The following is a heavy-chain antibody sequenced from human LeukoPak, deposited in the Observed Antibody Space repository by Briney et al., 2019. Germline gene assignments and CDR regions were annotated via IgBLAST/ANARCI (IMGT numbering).Heavy chain of an antibody. D-gene: IGHD1-26*01. CDR3: ARDPSGSYYFDY. V-gene: IGHV3-30-3*01. J-gene: IGHJ4*02. Sequence: GGSLRLSCAASGFTFSSYAMHWVRQAPGKGLEWVAVISYDGSNKYYADSVKGRFTISRDNSKNTLYLQMNSLRAEDTAAYYCARDPSGSYYFDYWGQGTLVTVSS. CDR2: ISYDGSNK. CDR1: GFTFSSYA.